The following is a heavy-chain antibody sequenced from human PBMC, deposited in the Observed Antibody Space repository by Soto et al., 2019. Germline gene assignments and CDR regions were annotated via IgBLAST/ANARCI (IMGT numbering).Heavy chain of an antibody. D-gene: IGHD3-3*01. V-gene: IGHV1-18*01. J-gene: IGHJ6*02. CDR1: GYTFTSYG. CDR3: ARADVRIMIFGVVMTYGMYV. Sequence: ASVKVSCKASGYTFTSYGISWVRQAPGQGLEWMGWISAYNGNTNYAQKLQGRVTMTTDTSTSTAYMELRSLRSDDTAVYYCARADVRIMIFGVVMTYGMYVWVQGTRVTVSS. CDR2: ISAYNGNT.